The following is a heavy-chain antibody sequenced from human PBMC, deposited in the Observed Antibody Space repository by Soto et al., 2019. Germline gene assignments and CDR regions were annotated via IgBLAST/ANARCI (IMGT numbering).Heavy chain of an antibody. V-gene: IGHV1-8*01. CDR1: GYTFTSYD. CDR2: MNPNSGNT. D-gene: IGHD6-25*01. CDR3: ARGAAPAAGSVPSYYCYYYGMDV. J-gene: IGHJ6*04. Sequence: EASVKVSCKASGYTFTSYDINWVRQATGQGLEWMGWMNPNSGNTVYAQKFQGRVTMTRNTSISTAYMELSSLRSEDTAVYYCARGAAPAAGSVPSYYCYYYGMDVWGKGTTVTVSS.